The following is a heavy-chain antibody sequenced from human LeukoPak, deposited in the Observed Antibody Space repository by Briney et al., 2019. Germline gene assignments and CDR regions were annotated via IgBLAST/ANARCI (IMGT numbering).Heavy chain of an antibody. V-gene: IGHV1-2*02. D-gene: IGHD4-17*01. CDR2: INPNSGGT. CDR1: GYTFTVYY. CDR3: ARESPGATVVTRTYYFDY. J-gene: IGHJ4*02. Sequence: VASVTVSCKASGYTFTVYYMHWVRQAPGQGLEWMGWINPNSGGTNYAQKFQGRVTMTRDTSISTAYMELSRLRSDDTAVYYCARESPGATVVTRTYYFDYWGQGTLVTVSS.